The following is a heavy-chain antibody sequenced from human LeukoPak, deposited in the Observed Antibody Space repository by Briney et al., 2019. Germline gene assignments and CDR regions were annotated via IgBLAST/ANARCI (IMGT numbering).Heavy chain of an antibody. CDR2: ISYDGSNK. J-gene: IGHJ4*02. V-gene: IGHV3-30-3*01. Sequence: GGSLRLSCAASGFTFSSYAMHWVRQAPGKGLEWVAVISYDGSNKYYADSVKGRFTISRDNSKNTLYLQMNSLRAEDTAVYYCARDYFTMIVVAPDYWGQGTLVTVSS. D-gene: IGHD3-22*01. CDR3: ARDYFTMIVVAPDY. CDR1: GFTFSSYA.